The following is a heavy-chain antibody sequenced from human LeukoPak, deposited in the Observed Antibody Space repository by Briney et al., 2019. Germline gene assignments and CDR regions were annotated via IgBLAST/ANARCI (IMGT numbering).Heavy chain of an antibody. J-gene: IGHJ4*02. CDR1: GFTFSSYA. D-gene: IGHD6-19*01. CDR3: ATDSSGWSY. Sequence: GGSLRLSCAASGFTFSSYAMSWVRQAPGKGREWVSAISGSGGSTYYADSVKGRFTISRDNSKNTLYLQMNSQRAEDTAVYYCATDSSGWSYWGQGTLVTVSS. CDR2: ISGSGGST. V-gene: IGHV3-23*01.